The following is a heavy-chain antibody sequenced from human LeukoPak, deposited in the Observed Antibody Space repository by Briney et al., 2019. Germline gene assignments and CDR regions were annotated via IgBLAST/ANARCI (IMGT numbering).Heavy chain of an antibody. CDR3: ARQTIVVVEVGWFDP. J-gene: IGHJ5*02. V-gene: IGHV4-39*01. D-gene: IGHD2-2*01. CDR1: GGSISSSSYY. CDR2: IYYSGST. Sequence: KPSETLSLTCTVSGGSISSSSYYWGWIRQPPGKGLEWIGSIYYSGSTHYNPSLKIRVTISVAPSKNQFSLRLSSVTAADTAVYYCARQTIVVVEVGWFDPWGQGTLVTVSS.